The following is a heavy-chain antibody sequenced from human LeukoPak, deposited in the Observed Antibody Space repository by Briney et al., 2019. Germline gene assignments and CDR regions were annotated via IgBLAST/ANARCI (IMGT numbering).Heavy chain of an antibody. CDR2: ISAYNGNT. CDR1: GYTFTSYG. V-gene: IGHV1-18*01. Sequence: ASVKVSCKASGYTFTSYGISWVRQAPGQGLEWMGWISAYNGNTNYAQKLQGRVTMTRNTSISTAYMELSSLRSEDTAVYYCARERRIAVAGRRGNWFDPWGQGTLVTVSS. J-gene: IGHJ5*02. D-gene: IGHD6-19*01. CDR3: ARERRIAVAGRRGNWFDP.